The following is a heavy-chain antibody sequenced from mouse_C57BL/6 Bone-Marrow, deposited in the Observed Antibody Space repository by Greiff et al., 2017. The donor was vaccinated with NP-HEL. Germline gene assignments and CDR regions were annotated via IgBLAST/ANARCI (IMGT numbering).Heavy chain of an antibody. V-gene: IGHV1-42*01. CDR3: ARTTTKGGYFDV. D-gene: IGHD1-1*01. CDR1: GYSFTGYY. CDR2: INPSTGGT. J-gene: IGHJ1*03. Sequence: EVKLQESGPELVKPGASVKISCKASGYSFTGYYMNWVKQSPEKSLEWIGEINPSTGGTTYNQKFKAKATLTVDKSSSTAYMQLKSLTSEDSAVYYCARTTTKGGYFDVWGTGTTVTVSS.